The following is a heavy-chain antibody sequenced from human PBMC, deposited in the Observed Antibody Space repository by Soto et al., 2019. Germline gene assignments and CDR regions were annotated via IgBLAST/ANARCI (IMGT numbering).Heavy chain of an antibody. CDR1: GFTFSSYA. V-gene: IGHV3-23*01. CDR2: ISGSGGIT. D-gene: IGHD6-13*01. CDR3: ARPMEAGTAYGGPFDY. J-gene: IGHJ4*02. Sequence: EVQLLESGGGLVQPGGSLRLSCAASGFTFSSYAMSCVRQAPGKGLEWVSAISGSGGITYYADAVEGRFTISRDNSKNTLYLQMKGLRAEDTAVYYCARPMEAGTAYGGPFDYWGQGTLVTVSS.